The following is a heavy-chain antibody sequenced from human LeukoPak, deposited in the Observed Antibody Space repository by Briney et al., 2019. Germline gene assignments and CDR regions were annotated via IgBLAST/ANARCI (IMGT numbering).Heavy chain of an antibody. V-gene: IGHV1-18*01. CDR2: INAYDGNT. CDR3: ARVEGYSSGWYDRRNYYYYMDV. D-gene: IGHD6-19*01. J-gene: IGHJ6*03. Sequence: AAVKVSCKASGYTFTSYGISWVRQAPGQGLEWMGWINAYDGNTSYAQKLHGRVTMTTDTSTSTAYMELRSLRSTDTDVYYCARVEGYSSGWYDRRNYYYYMDVWGKGTTVTVSS. CDR1: GYTFTSYG.